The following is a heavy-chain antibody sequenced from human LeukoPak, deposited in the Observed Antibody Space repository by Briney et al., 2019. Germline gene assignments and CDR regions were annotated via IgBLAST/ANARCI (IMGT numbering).Heavy chain of an antibody. J-gene: IGHJ4*02. CDR2: INHSGST. CDR3: AGGGYSSSWSLGYYFDY. V-gene: IGHV4-34*01. Sequence: SETLSLTCAVYGGSFSGYYWSWIRQPPGKGLEWIGEINHSGSTNYNPSLKSRVTISVDTSKNQFSLQLSSVTAADTAVYYCAGGGYSSSWSLGYYFDYWGQGTLVTVSS. D-gene: IGHD6-13*01. CDR1: GGSFSGYY.